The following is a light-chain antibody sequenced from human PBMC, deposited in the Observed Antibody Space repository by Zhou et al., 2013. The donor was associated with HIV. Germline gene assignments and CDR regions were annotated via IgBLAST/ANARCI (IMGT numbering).Light chain of an antibody. V-gene: IGKV1-39*01. CDR2: AAS. Sequence: DIQMTQSPSTLSASVGDRVTITCRASQGISSYLAWYQQKPGKAPKLLIYAASNLETGVPSRFSASESGTDFTLTISALQPEDFVTYYCQQTYRTPYIFGQGTKLEI. CDR3: QQTYRTPYI. J-gene: IGKJ2*01. CDR1: QGISSY.